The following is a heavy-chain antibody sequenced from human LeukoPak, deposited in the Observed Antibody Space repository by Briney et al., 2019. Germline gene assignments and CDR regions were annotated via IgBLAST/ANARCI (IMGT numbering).Heavy chain of an antibody. J-gene: IGHJ4*02. V-gene: IGHV4-61*01. D-gene: IGHD6-19*01. Sequence: SETLSLTCTVSGGSVSSGSYYWSWIRQPPGKGLEWITYIHYSGDTNYNPSLKSRVTISVYTSKNQFSLKLRSVTAADTAVYYCARWAVAELGLDYWGQGTLVTVSS. CDR1: GGSVSSGSYY. CDR3: ARWAVAELGLDY. CDR2: IHYSGDT.